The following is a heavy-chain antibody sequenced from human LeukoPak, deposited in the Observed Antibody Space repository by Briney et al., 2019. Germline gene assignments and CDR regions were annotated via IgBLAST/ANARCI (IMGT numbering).Heavy chain of an antibody. CDR1: GYTFTIYA. CDR3: ARDYVYYGDYSWFDY. V-gene: IGHV7-4-1*02. Sequence: ASVKVSCKASGYTFTIYAMNWVRQAPGQGLEWMGWINTNTGNPTYAQGFTGRFVFSLDTSVSTAYLQISSLKAEDTAVYYCARDYVYYGDYSWFDYWGQGTLVTVSS. D-gene: IGHD4-17*01. CDR2: INTNTGNP. J-gene: IGHJ4*02.